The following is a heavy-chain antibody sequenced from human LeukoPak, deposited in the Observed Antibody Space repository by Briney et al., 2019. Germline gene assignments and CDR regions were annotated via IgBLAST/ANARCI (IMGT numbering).Heavy chain of an antibody. J-gene: IGHJ4*02. V-gene: IGHV4-59*08. CDR2: IYYSGST. Sequence: SETLSLTCAVYGGSFSGYYWSWIRQPPGKGLEWIGYIYYSGSTNYNPSLKSRVTISVDTSKNQFSLKLSSVTAADTAVCYCARHGWYYDSSGYYALDFDYWGQGTLVTVSS. D-gene: IGHD3-22*01. CDR3: ARHGWYYDSSGYYALDFDY. CDR1: GGSFSGYY.